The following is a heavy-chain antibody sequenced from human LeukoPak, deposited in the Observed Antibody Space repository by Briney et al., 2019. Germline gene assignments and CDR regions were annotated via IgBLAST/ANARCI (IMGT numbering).Heavy chain of an antibody. Sequence: SVKVSCKASGGTFSSYAISWVRQAPGQGLEWMGGIIPIFGTPNYAQKFQGRVTITADESTSTAYMELSSLRSEDTAVYYCAREGNYYDSGTYYGDAFDIWGQGSKVIVSS. CDR1: GGTFSSYA. CDR2: IIPIFGTP. CDR3: AREGNYYDSGTYYGDAFDI. V-gene: IGHV1-69*01. J-gene: IGHJ3*02. D-gene: IGHD3-10*01.